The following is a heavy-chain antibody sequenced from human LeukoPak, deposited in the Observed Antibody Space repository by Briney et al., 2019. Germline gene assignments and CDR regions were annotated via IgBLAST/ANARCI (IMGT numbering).Heavy chain of an antibody. CDR3: ALVVVAATGWFDP. CDR1: GGAITSGGYS. CDR2: IYHSGST. D-gene: IGHD2-15*01. Sequence: SETLSFTCTVSGGAITSGGYSWNWIRQPPGKGLEWIGSIYHSGSTYYNPSLKSRVTISVDTSKNQFSLKLSSVTAADTAVYYCALVVVAATGWFDPWGQGTLVTVSS. V-gene: IGHV4-39*07. J-gene: IGHJ5*02.